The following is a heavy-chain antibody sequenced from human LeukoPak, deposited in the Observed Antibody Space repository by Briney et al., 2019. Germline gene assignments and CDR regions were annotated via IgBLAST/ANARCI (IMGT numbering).Heavy chain of an antibody. CDR1: GGSISSSSYY. Sequence: PSETLSLTCTVSGGSISSSSYYWGWIRQPPGKGLEWIGSIYCSGSTYYNPSLKSRVTISVDTSKNQFSLKLSSVTAADTAVYYCARGRGYSYGRPTYYYYGMDVWGQGTTVTVSS. CDR3: ARGRGYSYGRPTYYYYGMDV. CDR2: IYCSGST. V-gene: IGHV4-39*07. J-gene: IGHJ6*02. D-gene: IGHD5-18*01.